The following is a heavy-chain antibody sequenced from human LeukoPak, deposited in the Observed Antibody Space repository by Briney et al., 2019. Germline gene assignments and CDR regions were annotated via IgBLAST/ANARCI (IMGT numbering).Heavy chain of an antibody. J-gene: IGHJ3*02. Sequence: GGSLRLSCAASGYTFSSYSMNWVRQAPGKGLEWVSSISSSSSYIYYADSVKGRFTISRDNAKNSLYLQMNSLRAEDTAVYYCAGDVSGYYLMYAFDIWGQGTMVTVSS. D-gene: IGHD3-22*01. V-gene: IGHV3-21*01. CDR1: GYTFSSYS. CDR2: ISSSSSYI. CDR3: AGDVSGYYLMYAFDI.